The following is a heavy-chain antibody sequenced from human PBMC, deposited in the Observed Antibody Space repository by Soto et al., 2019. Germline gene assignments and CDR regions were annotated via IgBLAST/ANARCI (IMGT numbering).Heavy chain of an antibody. CDR1: GFTFSSYG. J-gene: IGHJ4*02. Sequence: QVQLVESGGVVVQPGRSLRLSCAASGFTFSSYGMHWVRQAPGKGLEWVAVMRSEGGKKYYADSVKGRFTITRDNSKNTLYLQMNNLRAEDTAVYYCARDPPDDSSGYYSLDYWGQGTLVTVSS. CDR3: ARDPPDDSSGYYSLDY. CDR2: MRSEGGKK. D-gene: IGHD3-22*01. V-gene: IGHV3-33*01.